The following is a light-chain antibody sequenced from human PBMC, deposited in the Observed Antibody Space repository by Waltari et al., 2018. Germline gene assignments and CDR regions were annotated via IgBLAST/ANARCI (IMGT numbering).Light chain of an antibody. CDR3: QQYNSYSXXXT. CDR2: KAS. V-gene: IGKV1-5*03. J-gene: IGKJ1*01. CDR1: QSISSW. Sequence: DIQMTQSPSTLSASVGDRVTITCRASQSISSWLAWYQQKPGKAPKLLIYKASSLETGVXXXFXXXASGTXXXLXITSLXXXDFATYYCQQYNSYSXXXTFGQGTXVEIK.